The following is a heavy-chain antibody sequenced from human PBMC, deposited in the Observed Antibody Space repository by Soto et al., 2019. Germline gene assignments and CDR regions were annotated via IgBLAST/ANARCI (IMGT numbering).Heavy chain of an antibody. J-gene: IGHJ3*02. CDR3: ARDPGDRVVVPAAMVYAFDI. D-gene: IGHD2-2*01. V-gene: IGHV6-1*01. CDR2: TYYRSKWYN. Sequence: SQTLSLTCAISGDSVSSNSAAWNWIRQSPSRGLEWLGRTYYRSKWYNDYAVSVKSRITINPDTSKNQFSLQLNSVTPEDTAVYYCARDPGDRVVVPAAMVYAFDIWGQGTMVTVSS. CDR1: GDSVSSNSAA.